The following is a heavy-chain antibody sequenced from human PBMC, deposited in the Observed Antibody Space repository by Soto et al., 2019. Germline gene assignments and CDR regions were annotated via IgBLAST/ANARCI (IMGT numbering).Heavy chain of an antibody. V-gene: IGHV3-23*01. J-gene: IGHJ6*02. CDR1: GFTLSSYA. CDR3: AKDLGAPEPYYYYGMDV. D-gene: IGHD1-26*01. CDR2: ISGSGGST. Sequence: PESSLKVSSAASGFTLSSYAMSWVRQAPGKGLEWVSAISGSGGSTYYADSVKGRFTISRDNSKNTLYLQMNSLRAEDTAVYYCAKDLGAPEPYYYYGMDVWCQ.